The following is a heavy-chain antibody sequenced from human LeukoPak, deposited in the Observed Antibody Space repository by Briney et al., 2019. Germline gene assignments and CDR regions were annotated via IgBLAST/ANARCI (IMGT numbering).Heavy chain of an antibody. D-gene: IGHD3-3*01. V-gene: IGHV3-23*01. CDR3: ARAGYDFWREFDY. CDR1: GFTFSSYA. J-gene: IGHJ4*02. CDR2: ISNSGGRT. Sequence: PGGSLRLSCAASGFTFSSYAMSWVRQAPGKGLEWVSSISNSGGRTFYTDSVKGRFTISRDNSKNTLYLQMNSLRAEDTAVYYCARAGYDFWREFDYWGQGTLVTVSS.